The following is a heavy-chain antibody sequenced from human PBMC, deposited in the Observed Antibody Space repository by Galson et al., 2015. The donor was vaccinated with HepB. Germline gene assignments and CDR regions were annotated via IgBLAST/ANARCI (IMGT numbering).Heavy chain of an antibody. V-gene: IGHV3-30*03. CDR3: ARAPRGLSLDALDF. CDR2: VTHDGINK. J-gene: IGHJ3*01. D-gene: IGHD3-10*01. Sequence: SLRLSCAASGFTFSSYAINWVRQAPGKGLEWVAGVTHDGINKDFAESVKGRFTISRDYSKKMLFLQMDSLRPEDTAVYYCARAPRGLSLDALDFWGKGTLLTVSS. CDR1: GFTFSSYA.